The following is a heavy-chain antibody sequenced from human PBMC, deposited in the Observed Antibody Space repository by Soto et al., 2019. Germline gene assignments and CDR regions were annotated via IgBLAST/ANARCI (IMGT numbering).Heavy chain of an antibody. CDR3: VKGSRAYRPYYFDS. D-gene: IGHD3-16*01. Sequence: ASVKVSCKASGYTFTGYAMHWVRQAPGQRLEWMGWINAGNGNTKYSQKFQGRFTITRDTSASTAYMELSSLRADDTALYYCVKGSRAYRPYYFDSWGQGTLVTVSS. V-gene: IGHV1-3*01. J-gene: IGHJ4*02. CDR1: GYTFTGYA. CDR2: INAGNGNT.